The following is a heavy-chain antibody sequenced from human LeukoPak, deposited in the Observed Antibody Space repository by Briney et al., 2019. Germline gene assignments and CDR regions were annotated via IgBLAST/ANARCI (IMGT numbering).Heavy chain of an antibody. CDR3: ARGVVAAAGRTFDF. CDR2: IYHSGST. CDR1: AYSISSDDY. J-gene: IGHJ4*02. Sequence: SETLSLTCTVSAYSISSDDYWGWIRQPPGKGLEWIGEIYHSGSTNYNPSLKSRVTISVDKSKNQFSLKLSSVTAADTAVYYCARGVVAAAGRTFDFWGQGTLVTVSS. D-gene: IGHD6-13*01. V-gene: IGHV4-38-2*02.